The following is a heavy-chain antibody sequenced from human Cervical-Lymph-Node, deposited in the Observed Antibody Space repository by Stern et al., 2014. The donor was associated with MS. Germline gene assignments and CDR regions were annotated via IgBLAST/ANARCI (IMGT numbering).Heavy chain of an antibody. CDR2: IPHDGSKK. D-gene: IGHD6-19*01. J-gene: IGHJ4*02. V-gene: IGHV3-30*18. CDR3: AKDRGSGWSLDY. Sequence: VQLVESGGGVVQPGRSLRLSCAGSGFTFSTYGMHWVRQAPGKGLEWVALIPHDGSKKYIVDSVKGRFTISRDNSKNTMYVHMNSLRDEDTAVYYCAKDRGSGWSLDYWGQGTLVIVSS. CDR1: GFTFSTYG.